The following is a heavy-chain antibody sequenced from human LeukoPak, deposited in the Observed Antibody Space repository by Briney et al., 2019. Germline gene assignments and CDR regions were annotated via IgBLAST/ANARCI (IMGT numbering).Heavy chain of an antibody. J-gene: IGHJ3*02. CDR1: GGSISSYY. CDR3: ARARNYYDSSDYYYEGDAFDI. CDR2: IYYSGST. D-gene: IGHD3-22*01. V-gene: IGHV4-59*01. Sequence: PSETLSLTCTVSGGSISSYYWSWIRQPPGKGLEWIGYIYYSGSTNYNPSLKSRVTISVDTSKNQFSLKLSSVTAADTAVYYCARARNYYDSSDYYYEGDAFDIWGQGTMVTVSS.